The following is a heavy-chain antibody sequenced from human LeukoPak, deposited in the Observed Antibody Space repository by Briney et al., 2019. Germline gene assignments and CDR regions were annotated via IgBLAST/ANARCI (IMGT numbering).Heavy chain of an antibody. CDR2: INPNSGGT. Sequence: GASVKVSCKASGYTFTGYYMHWVRQAPGQGLEWMGWINPNSGGTNYAQKFQGRVTMTRDTSISTAYMELSRLRSDDTAVYYCAGAPYIWGRYYYMDVWGKGTTVTVSS. J-gene: IGHJ6*03. CDR1: GYTFTGYY. D-gene: IGHD3-16*01. CDR3: AGAPYIWGRYYYMDV. V-gene: IGHV1-2*02.